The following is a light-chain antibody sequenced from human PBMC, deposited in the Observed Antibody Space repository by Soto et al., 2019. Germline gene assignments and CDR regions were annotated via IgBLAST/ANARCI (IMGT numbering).Light chain of an antibody. CDR2: EVN. J-gene: IGLJ1*01. CDR1: SSDVGGYDY. CDR3: SSYSISTAYL. Sequence: QSVLTRPASVSGSPGQSITISCTGTSSDVGGYDYVSWYQLRPGKAPKLMVFEVNNRPSGVSYRFSGSKSGNTASLTISGLQAEDEADYFCSSYSISTAYLFGTGTKVTVL. V-gene: IGLV2-14*01.